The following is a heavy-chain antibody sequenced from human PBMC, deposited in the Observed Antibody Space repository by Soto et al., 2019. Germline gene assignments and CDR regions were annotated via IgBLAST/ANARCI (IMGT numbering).Heavy chain of an antibody. CDR2: IYGGGTT. CDR1: GFAVSSKY. D-gene: IGHD6-19*01. Sequence: EVQLVESGGGLIQPGGSLRLSCAASGFAVSSKYMTWVRQAPGKGLEWVSVIYGGGTTYYADSVKGRFTISRDTSKNTLYLQMNSLRAEDTALYYCVQTTGWPGFAFWGQGTRVTVSS. J-gene: IGHJ4*02. V-gene: IGHV3-53*01. CDR3: VQTTGWPGFAF.